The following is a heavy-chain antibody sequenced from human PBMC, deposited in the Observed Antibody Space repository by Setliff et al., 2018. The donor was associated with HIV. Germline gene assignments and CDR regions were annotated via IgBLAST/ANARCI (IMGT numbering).Heavy chain of an antibody. D-gene: IGHD3-9*01. V-gene: IGHV4-34*01. J-gene: IGHJ4*02. CDR2: VNLPKTL. CDR3: ARAIVKTGYHTKSRVFDY. Sequence: SETLSLTCDVYGGSLNDYSWNWIRQSPGKGLEWIGEVNLPKTLNYNPSLESRITISVDTSKKQFSLDLSSVTAADTAVYFCARAIVKTGYHTKSRVFDYWGQGTLVTVSS. CDR1: GGSLNDYS.